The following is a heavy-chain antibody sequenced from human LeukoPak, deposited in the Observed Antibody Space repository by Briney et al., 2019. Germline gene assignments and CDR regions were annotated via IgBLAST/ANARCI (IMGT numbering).Heavy chain of an antibody. D-gene: IGHD2-15*01. CDR2: INPNSGGT. J-gene: IGHJ5*02. Sequence: ASVKVSCKASGYTFTGYYMHWVRQAPGQGLEWMGWINPNSGGTNYAQKFQGRVTMTRDTSISTAYMELSRLRSDDTAVYYCARDPARYCSGGSCYAFWFDPWGQGTLVSVSS. V-gene: IGHV1-2*02. CDR1: GYTFTGYY. CDR3: ARDPARYCSGGSCYAFWFDP.